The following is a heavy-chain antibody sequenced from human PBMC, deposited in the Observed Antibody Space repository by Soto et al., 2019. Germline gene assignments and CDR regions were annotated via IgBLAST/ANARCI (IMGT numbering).Heavy chain of an antibody. Sequence: SETLSLTCTVSGGSISRSSHYWDWIRQPPGKGLEWIGTIYYSGSVIYNPSLTSRVTISVDTSKNQFSLKLNSVTAADTAAYYFPTRLHDGRGYHSLSSWGKGT. V-gene: IGHV4-39*01. J-gene: IGHJ5*02. CDR2: IYYSGSV. CDR3: PTRLHDGRGYHSLSS. CDR1: GGSISRSSHY. D-gene: IGHD3-22*01.